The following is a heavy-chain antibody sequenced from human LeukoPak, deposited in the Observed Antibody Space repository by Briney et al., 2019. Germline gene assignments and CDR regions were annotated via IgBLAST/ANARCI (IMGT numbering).Heavy chain of an antibody. V-gene: IGHV3-30*18. J-gene: IGHJ4*02. CDR3: AKGYYGSAISSLIDY. CDR1: GFTFSSYG. Sequence: GGSLRLSCAASGFTFSSYGMHWVRQAPGKGLEWVAVISYDGSDSYYGDSVKGRFTISRDNSKNTLYLQMNSLRAEDTAVYYCAKGYYGSAISSLIDYWGQGTLVTVSS. CDR2: ISYDGSDS. D-gene: IGHD3-10*01.